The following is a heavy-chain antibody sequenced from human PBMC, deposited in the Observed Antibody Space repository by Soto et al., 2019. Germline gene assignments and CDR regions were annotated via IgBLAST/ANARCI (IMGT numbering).Heavy chain of an antibody. V-gene: IGHV1-18*01. Sequence: ASVKVSCKASGYTFTSYGISWVRQAPGQGLEWMGWISAYNGNTNYAQKLQGRVTMTTDTSTSTAYMELRSLRSDDTAVYYCARDSSAPYGDYAGSNYWGQGTLVTVSS. CDR3: ARDSSAPYGDYAGSNY. CDR1: GYTFTSYG. CDR2: ISAYNGNT. J-gene: IGHJ4*02. D-gene: IGHD4-17*01.